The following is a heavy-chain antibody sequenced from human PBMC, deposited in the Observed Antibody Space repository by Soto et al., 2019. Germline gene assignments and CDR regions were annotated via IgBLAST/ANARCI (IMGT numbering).Heavy chain of an antibody. CDR1: GYTFTGYY. J-gene: IGHJ6*03. D-gene: IGHD3-10*01. CDR2: INPNSGGT. V-gene: IGHV1-2*04. CDR3: ASYGGTMVRGVSAFYYYYSMDV. Sequence: ASVKVSCKASGYTFTGYYMHWVRQAPGQGLEWMGWINPNSGGTNYAQKFQGWVTMTRDTSISTAYMELSRLRSDDTAVNYCASYGGTMVRGVSAFYYYYSMDVWGKETTVTVSS.